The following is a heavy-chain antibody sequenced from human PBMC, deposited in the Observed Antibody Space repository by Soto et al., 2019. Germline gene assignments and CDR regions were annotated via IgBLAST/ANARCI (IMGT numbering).Heavy chain of an antibody. Sequence: SVKVSCKASGCTFSSYAISWVRQAPGQGLEWMGGIIPIFGTANYAQKFQGRVTITADESTSTAYMELSSLRSEDTAVYYCASSILGYCSSTSCYRWFDPWGQGTLVTVSS. D-gene: IGHD2-2*01. J-gene: IGHJ5*02. CDR1: GCTFSSYA. V-gene: IGHV1-69*13. CDR2: IIPIFGTA. CDR3: ASSILGYCSSTSCYRWFDP.